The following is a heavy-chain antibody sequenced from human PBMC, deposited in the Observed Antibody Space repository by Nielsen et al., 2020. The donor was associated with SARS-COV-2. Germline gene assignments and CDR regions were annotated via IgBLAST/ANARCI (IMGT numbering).Heavy chain of an antibody. CDR2: ISSSSSTI. CDR1: GFTVSSNY. D-gene: IGHD2-15*01. J-gene: IGHJ4*02. V-gene: IGHV3-48*02. Sequence: GGSLRLSCAASGFTVSSNYMSWVRQAPGKGLEWVSYISSSSSTIYYADSVKGRFTISRDNAKNSLYLQMNSLRDEDTAVYYCARGTVVAATRFDYWGQGTLVTVSS. CDR3: ARGTVVAATRFDY.